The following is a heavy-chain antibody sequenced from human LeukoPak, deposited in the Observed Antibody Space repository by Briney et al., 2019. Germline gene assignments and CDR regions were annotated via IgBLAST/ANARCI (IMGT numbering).Heavy chain of an antibody. D-gene: IGHD3-3*01. V-gene: IGHV3-23*01. CDR1: GFTFRNYV. Sequence: GGSLRLSCAASGFTFRNYVIHWVRQAPGKGLEWVSAISGSGGSTYYADSVKGRFTISRDNSKNTLYLQMNSLRAEDTAVYYCAKYYDFWSGYYRAGFDYWGQGTLVTVSS. CDR3: AKYYDFWSGYYRAGFDY. CDR2: ISGSGGST. J-gene: IGHJ4*02.